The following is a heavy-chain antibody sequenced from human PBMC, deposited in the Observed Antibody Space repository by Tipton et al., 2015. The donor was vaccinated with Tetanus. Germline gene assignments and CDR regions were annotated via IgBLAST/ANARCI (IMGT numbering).Heavy chain of an antibody. CDR3: ARDSSSWGRN. CDR2: IYSGGST. V-gene: IGHV3-53*01. J-gene: IGHJ4*02. Sequence: LSLTCAVYGGSFSGYNWSWVRQAPGKGLEWVSVIYSGGSTYYADSVKGRFTISRDNSKNTLYLQMNSLRAEDTAVYYCARDSSSWGRNWGQGTLVTVSS. CDR1: GGSFSGYN. D-gene: IGHD6-13*01.